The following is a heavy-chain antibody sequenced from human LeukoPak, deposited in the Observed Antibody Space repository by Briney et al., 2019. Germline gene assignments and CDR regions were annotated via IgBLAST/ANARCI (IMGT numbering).Heavy chain of an antibody. V-gene: IGHV4-59*01. J-gene: IGHJ4*02. D-gene: IGHD3-22*01. CDR3: ARAYYYDSSGYFGY. Sequence: KPSETLSLTCTVSGGSISSYYWSWIRQPSGKGLEWIGYIYYSGSTNYNPSLKSRVTISVDTSKNQFSLKLSSVTAADTAVYYCARAYYYDSSGYFGYWGQGTLVTVSS. CDR2: IYYSGST. CDR1: GGSISSYY.